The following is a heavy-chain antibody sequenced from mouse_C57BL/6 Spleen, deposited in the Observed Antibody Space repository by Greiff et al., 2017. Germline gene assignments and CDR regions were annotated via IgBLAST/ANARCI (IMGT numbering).Heavy chain of an antibody. CDR2: ISSGGDYI. J-gene: IGHJ4*01. CDR1: GFTFRSYA. D-gene: IGHD4-1*01. CDR3: TRDSGTGAMDY. V-gene: IGHV5-9-1*02. Sequence: EVQLQQSGEGLVKPGGSLKLSCAASGFTFRSYAMSWVRQTPEKRLEWVAYISSGGDYIYYADTVKGRFTISRDNARNTLYMQMSSLKSEDTAMYYCTRDSGTGAMDYWGQGTSVTVSS.